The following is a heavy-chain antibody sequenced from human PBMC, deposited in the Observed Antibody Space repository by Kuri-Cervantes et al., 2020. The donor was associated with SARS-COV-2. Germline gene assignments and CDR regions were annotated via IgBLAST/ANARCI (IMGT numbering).Heavy chain of an antibody. J-gene: IGHJ6*04. CDR3: ARSQVVRHLDWSSELSYRYYMDV. V-gene: IGHV4-61*08. Sequence: SETLSLTCSVSRGSINSHGSITSNFWTWIRQPPGRGLEWIGDVHSSGSINYNPSLESRVTISTDTSKNQFSLRLNSVTAADTAVYFCARSQVVRHLDWSSELSYRYYMDVWGKGTTVTVSS. CDR1: RGSINSHGSITSNF. D-gene: IGHD3-9*01. CDR2: VHSSGSI.